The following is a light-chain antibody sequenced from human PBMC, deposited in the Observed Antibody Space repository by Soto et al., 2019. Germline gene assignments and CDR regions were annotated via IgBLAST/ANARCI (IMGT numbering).Light chain of an antibody. CDR2: GAS. V-gene: IGKV3-15*01. Sequence: EIVMTQSPVTLSVSPGERATLSCRASQNIGINLAWYQQKPGQAPRLLIYGASTRATGIPARFSGSGSGTEFTLTISSLQSGDFAVYYCQQYGSSPLTFGGGTKVEIK. CDR1: QNIGIN. J-gene: IGKJ4*01. CDR3: QQYGSSPLT.